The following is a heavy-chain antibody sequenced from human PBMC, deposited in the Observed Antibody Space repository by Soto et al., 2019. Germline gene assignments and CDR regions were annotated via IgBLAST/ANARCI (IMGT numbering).Heavy chain of an antibody. J-gene: IGHJ4*02. V-gene: IGHV1-69*13. Sequence: SVKVSCKASGGTFSSYAISWVRQAPGQGLEWMGGIIPIFGTANYAQKFQGRVTITADESTSTAYMELSSLRSEDTAVYYCAGADRDYYDSSGYLIWCYWGQGTLVTVSS. CDR3: AGADRDYYDSSGYLIWCY. CDR2: IIPIFGTA. CDR1: GGTFSSYA. D-gene: IGHD3-22*01.